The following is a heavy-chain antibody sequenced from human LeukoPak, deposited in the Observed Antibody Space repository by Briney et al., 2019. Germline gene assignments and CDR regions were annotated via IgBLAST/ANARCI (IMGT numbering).Heavy chain of an antibody. Sequence: ASLKVSCKASGYTFTSSDINWVRQAAGQGLEWMGWMRPGSGNTGYTESFQGRITLTRDTSTNTAFMELSSLTSEDTAVYYCARGYYYYYYMDVWGKGTTVTVSS. CDR3: ARGYYYYYYMDV. J-gene: IGHJ6*03. V-gene: IGHV1-8*01. CDR2: MRPGSGNT. CDR1: GYTFTSSD.